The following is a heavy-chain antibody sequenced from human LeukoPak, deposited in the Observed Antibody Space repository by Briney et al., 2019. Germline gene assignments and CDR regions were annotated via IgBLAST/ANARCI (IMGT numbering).Heavy chain of an antibody. CDR3: ARDREERFGYNYPLFDY. D-gene: IGHD5-24*01. V-gene: IGHV3-11*04. J-gene: IGHJ4*02. Sequence: PEGSLRLSCAGSGFTFSDYYMSWIRQAPGKGLEWISYTSAIGSSTYFADSVKGRFTISRDNAKNSLYLQMNSLRAEDTAVYYCARDREERFGYNYPLFDYWGQGTLVTVSS. CDR1: GFTFSDYY. CDR2: TSAIGSST.